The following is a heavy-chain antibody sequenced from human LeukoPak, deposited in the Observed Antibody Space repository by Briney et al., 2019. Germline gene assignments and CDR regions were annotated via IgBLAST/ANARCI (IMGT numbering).Heavy chain of an antibody. CDR1: GFTVSNNY. CDR3: ARPYSSGWYNAFDV. Sequence: QTGGSLRLSCAASGFTVSNNYMSWVRQAPGKGLEWASLIYNGGSTYCADSVKGRFTISRDNSKNTLYLQMNSLRAEDTAVYYCARPYSSGWYNAFDVWGQGTMVTVSS. D-gene: IGHD6-19*01. V-gene: IGHV3-66*01. J-gene: IGHJ3*01. CDR2: IYNGGST.